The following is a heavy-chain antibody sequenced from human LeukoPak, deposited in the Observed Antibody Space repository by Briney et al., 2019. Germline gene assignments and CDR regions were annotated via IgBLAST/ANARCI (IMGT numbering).Heavy chain of an antibody. CDR2: IIPIFGTA. Sequence: ASVKVSCKASGGTFSSYAISWVRQAPRQGLEWMGGIIPIFGTANYAQKFQGRVTITTDESTSTAYMELSSLRSEDTAVYYCARVIAALGGYYYYYYMDVWGKGTTVTVSS. J-gene: IGHJ6*03. V-gene: IGHV1-69*05. D-gene: IGHD6-6*01. CDR3: ARVIAALGGYYYYYYMDV. CDR1: GGTFSSYA.